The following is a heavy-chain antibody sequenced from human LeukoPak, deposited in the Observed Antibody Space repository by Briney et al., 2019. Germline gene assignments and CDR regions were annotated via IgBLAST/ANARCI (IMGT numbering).Heavy chain of an antibody. Sequence: SDTLSLTCNVSGDSVNSADYYWSWIRQPPGKGLEWIAYIYYSGITYYSPSLKSRVSISVDKSKNQFSLRLSSVSAADTAVYYCARATRHDVVVFNFWGQGTLVTVSS. J-gene: IGHJ4*02. CDR2: IYYSGIT. V-gene: IGHV4-30-4*02. D-gene: IGHD2-21*01. CDR3: ARATRHDVVVFNF. CDR1: GDSVNSADYY.